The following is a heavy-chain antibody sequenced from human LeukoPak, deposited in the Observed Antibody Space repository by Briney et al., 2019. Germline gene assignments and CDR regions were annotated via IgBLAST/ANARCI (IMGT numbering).Heavy chain of an antibody. Sequence: SETLSLTCTVSGGSISSYYWSWIWQPAGKGLEWIGRIYTSGSTNYHPSLKSRVTMSVDTSKNQFSLRLISVTAADTAVYYCAREPVSSSFDYWGQGTLVTVSS. CDR2: IYTSGST. CDR3: AREPVSSSFDY. CDR1: GGSISSYY. V-gene: IGHV4-4*07. J-gene: IGHJ4*02. D-gene: IGHD6-13*01.